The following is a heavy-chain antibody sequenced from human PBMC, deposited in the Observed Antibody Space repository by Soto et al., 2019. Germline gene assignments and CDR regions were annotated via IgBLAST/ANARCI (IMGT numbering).Heavy chain of an antibody. CDR2: IWYDGSNK. CDR1: GFTFSSYG. D-gene: IGHD5-12*01. CDR3: ARGDSGYDSRYYYYYMDV. Sequence: PGGSLRLSCAASGFTFSSYGMHWVRQAPGKGLEWVAVIWYDGSNKYYAVSVKGRFTISRDNSKNTLYLQMNSLRAEDTAVYYCARGDSGYDSRYYYYYMDVWGKGTTVTVSS. J-gene: IGHJ6*03. V-gene: IGHV3-33*01.